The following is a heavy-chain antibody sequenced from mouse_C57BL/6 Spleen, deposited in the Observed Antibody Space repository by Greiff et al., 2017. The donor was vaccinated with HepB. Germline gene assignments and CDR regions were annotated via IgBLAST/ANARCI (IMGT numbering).Heavy chain of an antibody. CDR1: GYTFTGYW. Sequence: QVQLQQSGAELMKPGASVKLSCKATGYTFTGYWIEWVKQRPGNGLEWIGEILPGSGSTNYNEKFKGKATLTVNKSSSTAYMALRSLTSEDSAVYYCARLLRDWGQGTLVTVSA. J-gene: IGHJ3*01. V-gene: IGHV1-9*01. CDR2: ILPGSGST. D-gene: IGHD1-1*01. CDR3: ARLLRD.